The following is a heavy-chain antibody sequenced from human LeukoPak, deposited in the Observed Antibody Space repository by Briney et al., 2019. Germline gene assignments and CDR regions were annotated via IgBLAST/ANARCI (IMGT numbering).Heavy chain of an antibody. Sequence: PSETLSLTCTVSGGSISSYYWSWIRQPAGKGLEWIGRIYTSGSTNYNPSLKSRVTMSVDTSKNQFSLKLSSATAADTAVYYCARAMVRGVITLRFDYWGQGTLVTVSS. J-gene: IGHJ4*02. CDR2: IYTSGST. V-gene: IGHV4-4*07. CDR3: ARAMVRGVITLRFDY. CDR1: GGSISSYY. D-gene: IGHD3-10*01.